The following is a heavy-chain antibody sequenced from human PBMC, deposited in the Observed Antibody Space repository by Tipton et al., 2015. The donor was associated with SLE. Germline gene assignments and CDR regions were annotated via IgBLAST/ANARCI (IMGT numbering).Heavy chain of an antibody. J-gene: IGHJ5*02. V-gene: IGHV4-59*07. Sequence: TLSLTCTVSGGSMSSFHWSWIRQPPGKGLEWIGYMYYSGGTNYNPSLKSRVVISVDTSKNQFSLKLSSVTAADTAVYYCARSPRNDFGLAWFDPWGQGTLVTVSS. D-gene: IGHD4-17*01. CDR2: MYYSGGT. CDR1: GGSMSSFH. CDR3: ARSPRNDFGLAWFDP.